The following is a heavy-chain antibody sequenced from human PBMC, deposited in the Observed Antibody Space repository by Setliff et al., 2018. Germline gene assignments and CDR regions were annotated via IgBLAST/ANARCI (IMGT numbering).Heavy chain of an antibody. CDR2: ISSSSGYI. J-gene: IGHJ6*02. CDR1: GFTFSSYT. D-gene: IGHD3-16*01. V-gene: IGHV3-21*01. Sequence: GGSLRLSCEASGFTFSSYTMSWVRQAPGKGLEWVSSISSSSGYIYHAASVKGRFTISRDNTKNSLYLQMNSLRVEDTAVYYCAGRLGASTRYYYYGLDVWGQGTTVTVSS. CDR3: AGRLGASTRYYYYGLDV.